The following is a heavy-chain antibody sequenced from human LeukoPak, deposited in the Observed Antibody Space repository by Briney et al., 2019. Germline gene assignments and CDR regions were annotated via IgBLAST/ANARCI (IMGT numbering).Heavy chain of an antibody. V-gene: IGHV4-59*01. CDR1: GVSISSYY. D-gene: IGHD1-1*01. J-gene: IGHJ4*02. CDR2: IYYSGST. CDR3: ARLPTPDWTYDY. Sequence: NPSETLSLTCTVSGVSISSYYWSWIRQPPGKGLEWIGYIYYSGSTNYNPSLKSRVTISVDTSKNQFSLKLSSVTAADTAVYYCARLPTPDWTYDYWGQGTLVTVSS.